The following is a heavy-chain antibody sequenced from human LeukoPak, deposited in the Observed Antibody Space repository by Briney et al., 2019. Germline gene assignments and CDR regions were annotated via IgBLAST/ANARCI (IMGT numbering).Heavy chain of an antibody. V-gene: IGHV1-18*01. CDR2: ISAYNGNT. J-gene: IGHJ3*02. CDR1: GYTFTSYG. Sequence: ASVKVTCKASGYTFTSYGISWVRQAPGQGLDWMGWISAYNGNTNYAQKLQGRVTMTTDTSTSTAYMELRSLRSDDTAVYYCARARCSGGSCYSGALAIWRQGTMVTVSS. CDR3: ARARCSGGSCYSGALAI. D-gene: IGHD2-15*01.